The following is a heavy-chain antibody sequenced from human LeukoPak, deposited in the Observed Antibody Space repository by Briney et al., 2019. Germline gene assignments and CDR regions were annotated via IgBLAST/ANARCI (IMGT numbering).Heavy chain of an antibody. CDR2: FDPEDGET. Sequence: ASVKVSCKVSGYTLTELSMHWVRQAPGKGLEWIGGFDPEDGETIYAQKFQGRVTMTEDTSTDTAYMELSSLRSEDTAVYYCATDIDYGGNFDYWGQGTLVTVSS. D-gene: IGHD4-23*01. CDR3: ATDIDYGGNFDY. CDR1: GYTLTELS. V-gene: IGHV1-24*01. J-gene: IGHJ4*02.